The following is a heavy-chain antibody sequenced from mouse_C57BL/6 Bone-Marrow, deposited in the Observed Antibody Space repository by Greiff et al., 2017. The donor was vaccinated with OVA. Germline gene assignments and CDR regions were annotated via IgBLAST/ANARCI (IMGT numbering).Heavy chain of an antibody. Sequence: DVQLQESGAELVRPGASVKLSCTASGFNIKDDYMHWVKQRPEQGLEWIGWIDPENGDTEYASKFQGKATITADTSSNTAYLQLSSLTSEDTAVYYCTTLRLRFAYWGQGTLVTVSA. V-gene: IGHV14-4*01. CDR2: IDPENGDT. D-gene: IGHD2-4*01. CDR3: TTLRLRFAY. CDR1: GFNIKDDY. J-gene: IGHJ3*01.